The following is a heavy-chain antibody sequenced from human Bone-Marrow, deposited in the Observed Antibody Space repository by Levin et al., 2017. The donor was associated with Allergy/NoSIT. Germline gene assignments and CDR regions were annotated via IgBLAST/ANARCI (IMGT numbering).Heavy chain of an antibody. Sequence: ASETLSLTCTVSGGSISSYYWSWIRQPPGKGLEWIGYIYYSGSTNYNPSLKSRVTISVDTSKNQFSLKLSSVTAADTAVYYCARDPSLGDNWNSDGGAFDIWGQGTMVTVSS. D-gene: IGHD1-7*01. CDR1: GGSISSYY. V-gene: IGHV4-59*01. CDR2: IYYSGST. CDR3: ARDPSLGDNWNSDGGAFDI. J-gene: IGHJ3*02.